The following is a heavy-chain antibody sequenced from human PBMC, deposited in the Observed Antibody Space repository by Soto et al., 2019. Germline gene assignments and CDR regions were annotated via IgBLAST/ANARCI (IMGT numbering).Heavy chain of an antibody. CDR3: AGGHNGSPLAFLAC. D-gene: IGHD3-10*01. CDR1: GFTVSSNY. Sequence: VGSLRLSCAASGFTVSSNYMSWVRQAPGKGLEWVSVIYSGGSTYYADSVKGRFTISRDNSKNTLYLQMNSLRAEDPAVYYCAGGHNGSPLAFLACGGRGTLVPVSS. V-gene: IGHV3-66*01. J-gene: IGHJ4*02. CDR2: IYSGGST.